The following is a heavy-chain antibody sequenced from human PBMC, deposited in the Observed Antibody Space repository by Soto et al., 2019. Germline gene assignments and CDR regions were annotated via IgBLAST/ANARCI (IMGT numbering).Heavy chain of an antibody. Sequence: PSETLSLTCAVSGDSITSIYHWAWIRQPPGRGLEWVASIYHSGTTYYNPSLKSRVTISVDTSKNQFSLNLRSVTAADSAVYYCARASPPRLITIFGVVTSRGMDVWGQGTTVTVSS. CDR2: IYHSGTT. CDR3: ARASPPRLITIFGVVTSRGMDV. V-gene: IGHV4-38-2*01. CDR1: GDSITSIYH. D-gene: IGHD3-3*01. J-gene: IGHJ6*02.